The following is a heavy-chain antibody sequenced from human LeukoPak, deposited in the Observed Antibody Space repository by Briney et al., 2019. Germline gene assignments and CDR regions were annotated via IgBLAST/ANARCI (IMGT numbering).Heavy chain of an antibody. Sequence: GGSLRLSCAASGFTFSNFWIHWVRQAPGKGLVWVSRINTDGTSTSYADSVRGRFTISRDNAKNTLYLQMNSLRAEDTALYYCARPAYTAAYDLWGRGTMVTVSS. CDR1: GFTFSNFW. CDR2: INTDGTST. J-gene: IGHJ3*01. V-gene: IGHV3-74*01. CDR3: ARPAYTAAYDL. D-gene: IGHD3-16*01.